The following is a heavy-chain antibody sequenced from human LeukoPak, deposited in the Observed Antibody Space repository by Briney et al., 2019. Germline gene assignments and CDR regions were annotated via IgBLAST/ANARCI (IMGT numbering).Heavy chain of an antibody. J-gene: IGHJ4*02. CDR3: ARDVAGRNVFDY. CDR2: ISYDGSNK. Sequence: GGSLRLSCVASGFTLSNYDMIWARQAPGKGLEWVAVISYDGSNKYYADSVKGRFTISRDNSKNTLYLQMNSLRAEDTAVYYCARDVAGRNVFDYWGQGTLVTVSS. V-gene: IGHV3-30*03. D-gene: IGHD6-19*01. CDR1: GFTLSNYD.